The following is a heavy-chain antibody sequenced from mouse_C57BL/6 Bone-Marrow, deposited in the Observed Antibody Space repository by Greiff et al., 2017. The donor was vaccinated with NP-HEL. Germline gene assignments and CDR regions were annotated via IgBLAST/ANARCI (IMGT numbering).Heavy chain of an antibody. V-gene: IGHV1-74*01. D-gene: IGHD1-1*01. CDR2: IHPSDSDT. J-gene: IGHJ4*01. CDR1: GYTFTSYW. CDR3: ARSGTTVVATEAMDY. Sequence: QVQLKQPGAELVKPGASVKVSCKASGYTFTSYWMHWVKQRPGQGLEWIGRIHPSDSDTNYNQKFKGKATLTVDKSSSTAYMQLSSLTSEDSAVYYCARSGTTVVATEAMDYWGQGTSVTVSS.